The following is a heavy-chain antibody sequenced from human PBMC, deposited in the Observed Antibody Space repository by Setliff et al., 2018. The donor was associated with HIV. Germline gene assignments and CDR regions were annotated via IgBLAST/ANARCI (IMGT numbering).Heavy chain of an antibody. CDR2: IRQDGGEK. CDR1: GFTFSNYW. D-gene: IGHD2-15*01. CDR3: ARRWAESATSRYYFDY. J-gene: IGHJ4*02. Sequence: GGSLRLSCGASGFTFSNYWMTWVRQAPGKGLEWVANIRQDGGEKYYVDSVKGRFTISRDNAKNLLFLKMNSLTAEDTAVYFCARRWAESATSRYYFDYWGQGTQVTVSS. V-gene: IGHV3-7*03.